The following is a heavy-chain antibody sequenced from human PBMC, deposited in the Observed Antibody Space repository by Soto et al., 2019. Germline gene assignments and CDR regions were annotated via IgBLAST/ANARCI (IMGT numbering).Heavy chain of an antibody. CDR3: ARVVSMTIPS. V-gene: IGHV1-8*01. CDR1: GYTFTTYD. Sequence: GASVKVSCKASGYTFTTYDITWVRQATGQGLEWMEWMNPDSGNTGYAQKFQGRVTMTRNTSRSTAYMELSSLRSEDTAVYYCARVVSMTIPSWGQGTLVTVSS. J-gene: IGHJ5*02. D-gene: IGHD2-2*02. CDR2: MNPDSGNT.